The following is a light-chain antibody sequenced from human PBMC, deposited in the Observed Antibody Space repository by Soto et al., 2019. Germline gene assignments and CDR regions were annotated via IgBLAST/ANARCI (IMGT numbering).Light chain of an antibody. CDR2: QAS. V-gene: IGKV1-5*03. J-gene: IGKJ2*02. CDR3: QQYYSYSPCT. CDR1: QSISTW. Sequence: DIQMTQSPSTLPASVGDRVTITCRASQSISTWLVWYQQKPGKAPKVLIYQASSLESGVPSRFSGSGSGTEFTLTISDLQPDDFATYYCQQYYSYSPCTFGQGTKLEIK.